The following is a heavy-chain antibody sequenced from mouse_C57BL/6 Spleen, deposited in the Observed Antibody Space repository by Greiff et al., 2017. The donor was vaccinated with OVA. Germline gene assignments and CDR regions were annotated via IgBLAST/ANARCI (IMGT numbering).Heavy chain of an antibody. CDR2: INPNNGGT. J-gene: IGHJ4*01. CDR3: ARGTGTGAMDY. CDR1: GYTFTDYY. D-gene: IGHD4-1*01. Sequence: EVKLQQSGPELVKPGASVKISCKASGYTFTDYYMNWVKQSHGKSLEWIGDINPNNGGTSYNQKFKGKATLTVDKSSSTAYMELRSLTSEDSAVYYCARGTGTGAMDYWGQGTSVTVSS. V-gene: IGHV1-26*01.